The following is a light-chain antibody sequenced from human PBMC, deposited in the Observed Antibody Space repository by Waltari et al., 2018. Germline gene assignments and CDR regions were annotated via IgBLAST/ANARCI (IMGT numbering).Light chain of an antibody. CDR3: QQRSNWPFT. J-gene: IGKJ3*01. V-gene: IGKV3-11*01. CDR1: QSVSS. Sequence: EIVLTQSPATLSLSPGERATLSCRASQSVSSLALFQQKPGQAPRLLIYDASNRATGIPARFSGSGSGTDFTLTISSLEPEDFAVYYCQQRSNWPFTFVPGTKVDI. CDR2: DAS.